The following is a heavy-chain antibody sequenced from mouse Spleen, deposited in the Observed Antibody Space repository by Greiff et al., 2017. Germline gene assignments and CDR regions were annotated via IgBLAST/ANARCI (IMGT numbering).Heavy chain of an antibody. CDR3: CRGETVLDYFDY. D-gene: IGHD1-1*01. CDR2: ISTYSGNT. J-gene: IGHJ2*01. Sequence: VQLQQSGPELVRPGVSVKISCKGSGYTFTDYAMHWVKQSPAKSLEWIGGISTYSGNTNYNQKFKGKATMTVDKSSSTAYLELGSLTSEDSAIFYCCRGETVLDYFDYWGQRTTLTVSS. V-gene: IGHV1-67*01. CDR1: GYTFTDYA.